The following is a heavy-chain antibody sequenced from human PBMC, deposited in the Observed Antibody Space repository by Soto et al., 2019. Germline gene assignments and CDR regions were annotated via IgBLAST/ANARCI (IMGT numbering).Heavy chain of an antibody. J-gene: IGHJ2*01. D-gene: IGHD6-6*01. CDR3: ARDRGSRSWWYFDL. V-gene: IGHV3-30-3*01. CDR2: MSFDGSKK. CDR1: GFTFSSYA. Sequence: QVQLVECGGGVVQPGRSLRLSCAASGFTFSSYAMHWVRQAPGKGLEWVALMSFDGSKKYFADSVKGRFTISRDNSKNTLYLQMNSLRAQDTAVYYCARDRGSRSWWYFDLWGRGTLVTVSS.